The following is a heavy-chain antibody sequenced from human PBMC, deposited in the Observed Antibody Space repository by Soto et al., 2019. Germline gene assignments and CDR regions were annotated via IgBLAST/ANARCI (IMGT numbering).Heavy chain of an antibody. CDR1: GGSVSNKTYY. CDR3: ARQVPAAIRLGWFDP. V-gene: IGHV4-61*01. CDR2: VYYSGTT. D-gene: IGHD2-2*02. Sequence: PSETLSLTCSVSGGSVSNKTYYWSWIRQPPGKRLEWIGYVYYSGTTNYNPSLKSRVTISVDLSKNQFSLRLSSVTAADTAVYYCARQVPAAIRLGWFDPWGQGTLVTVSS. J-gene: IGHJ5*02.